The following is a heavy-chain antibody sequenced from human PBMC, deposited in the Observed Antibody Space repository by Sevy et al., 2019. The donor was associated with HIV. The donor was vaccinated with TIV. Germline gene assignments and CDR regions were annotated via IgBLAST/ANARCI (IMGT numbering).Heavy chain of an antibody. J-gene: IGHJ4*02. V-gene: IGHV3-23*01. CDR3: AREGCTQPHDY. CDR2: ISFGCGRI. CDR1: GFTFAKYS. Sequence: GGSLRLSCAASGFTFAKYSMSWLRRAPGKGLEWVSTISFGCGRINYADSVKGRFTISRDDSKNTLYLQMNSLRAEDTATFFCAREGCTQPHDYWGQGTLVTVSS.